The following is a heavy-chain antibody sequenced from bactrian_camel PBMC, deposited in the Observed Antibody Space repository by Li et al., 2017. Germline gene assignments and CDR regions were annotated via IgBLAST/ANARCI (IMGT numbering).Heavy chain of an antibody. CDR2: ADSNGVTT. J-gene: IGHJ6*01. CDR1: GFPRRGYW. D-gene: IGHD2*01. Sequence: VQLVESGGGLVQPGGSLRLSCAASGFPRRGYWMYWVRQAPGKGLEWVSSADSNGVTTYDSDSVKGRFTMSRDNAKNTVHLQMNSLKPEDTAVYYCVSGTGGYWYPDFGYWGQGTQVTVS. V-gene: IGHV3S1*01. CDR3: VSGTGGYWYPDFGY.